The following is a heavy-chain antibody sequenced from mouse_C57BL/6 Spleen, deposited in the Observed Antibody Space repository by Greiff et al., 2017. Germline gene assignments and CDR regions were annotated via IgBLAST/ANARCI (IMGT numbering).Heavy chain of an antibody. J-gene: IGHJ4*01. CDR3: TTPRYYGSLFYAMDY. Sequence: VQLQQSGAELVRPGASVKLSCTASGFNIKDYYMHWVKQRPEQGLEWIGRIDPEDGDTEYAPKFQGKATMTADTSSNTAYLQLSSLTSEDTAVYYCTTPRYYGSLFYAMDYWGQGTSVTVSS. V-gene: IGHV14-1*01. D-gene: IGHD1-1*01. CDR1: GFNIKDYY. CDR2: IDPEDGDT.